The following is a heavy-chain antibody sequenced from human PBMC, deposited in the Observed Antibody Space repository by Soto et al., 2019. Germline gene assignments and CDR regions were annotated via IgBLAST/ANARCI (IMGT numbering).Heavy chain of an antibody. V-gene: IGHV4-4*02. D-gene: IGHD1-7*01. CDR1: GGSISSSNW. Sequence: QVQLQESGPGLVKPSGTLSLTCAVSGGSISSSNWWSWVRQPPGKGLEWIGEIYHSGITNYNPYIKSRVTISVDKSKNQFSLKLSSVTAADTAVYYCPRDRITGTRPYRAFDYWGQGTLVTVSS. CDR2: IYHSGIT. J-gene: IGHJ4*02. CDR3: PRDRITGTRPYRAFDY.